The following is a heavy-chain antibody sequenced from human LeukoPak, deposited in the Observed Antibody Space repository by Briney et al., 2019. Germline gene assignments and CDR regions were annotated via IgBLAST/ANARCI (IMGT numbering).Heavy chain of an antibody. J-gene: IGHJ3*02. CDR3: ARDQQWLDAFDI. V-gene: IGHV4-4*07. CDR2: IYTSGST. D-gene: IGHD6-19*01. Sequence: SETLSLTCTVPGGSISSYYWSWIRQPAGKGLEWIGRIYTSGSTNYNPSLKSRVTMSVDTSKNQFSLKLSSVTAADTAVYYCARDQQWLDAFDIWGQGTMVTVSS. CDR1: GGSISSYY.